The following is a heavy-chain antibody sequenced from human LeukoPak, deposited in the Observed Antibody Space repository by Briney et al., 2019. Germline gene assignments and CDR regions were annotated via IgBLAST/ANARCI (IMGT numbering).Heavy chain of an antibody. CDR3: AREGPTMVRGVIRKRNYYFDY. D-gene: IGHD3-10*01. Sequence: GGSLRLSCAASGFTVSSNYMSWVRQAPEKGLEWVSVIYSGGSTYYADSVKGLFTISRDNSKNTLYLQMNSLRAEDTAVYYCAREGPTMVRGVIRKRNYYFDYWGQGTLVTVSS. J-gene: IGHJ4*02. V-gene: IGHV3-66*02. CDR1: GFTVSSNY. CDR2: IYSGGST.